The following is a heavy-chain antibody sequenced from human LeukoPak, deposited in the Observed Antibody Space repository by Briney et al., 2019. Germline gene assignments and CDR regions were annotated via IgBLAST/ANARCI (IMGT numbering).Heavy chain of an antibody. D-gene: IGHD1-26*01. CDR2: INWSGEST. Sequence: GGSLRLSCAASGFSFDDSGMSWVRQDPGKGPEWVAGINWSGESTAYADSVKGRFTIFRDNAKNSLFLQMSSLRAEDTALYYCVRRVYSGSSYYFDYWGQGTLVTVSS. V-gene: IGHV3-20*04. CDR1: GFSFDDSG. CDR3: VRRVYSGSSYYFDY. J-gene: IGHJ4*02.